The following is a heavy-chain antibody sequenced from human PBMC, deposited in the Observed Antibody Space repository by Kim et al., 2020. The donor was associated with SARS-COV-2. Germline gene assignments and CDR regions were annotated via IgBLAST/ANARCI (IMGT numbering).Heavy chain of an antibody. V-gene: IGHV4-34*01. D-gene: IGHD3-3*01. J-gene: IGHJ3*02. CDR3: ARGMFPYYDFWSGYYKGAFDI. CDR1: GGSFSGYY. Sequence: SETLSLTCAVYGGSFSGYYWSWIRQPPGKGLEWIGAINHSGSTNYNPSLKSRVTISVDTSKNQFSLKLSSVTAADTAVYYCARGMFPYYDFWSGYYKGAFDIWGQGTMVTVSS. CDR2: INHSGST.